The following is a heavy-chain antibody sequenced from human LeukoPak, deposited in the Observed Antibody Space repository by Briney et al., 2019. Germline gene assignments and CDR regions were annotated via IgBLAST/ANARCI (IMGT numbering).Heavy chain of an antibody. CDR3: ARYYYDSSGYDYLDY. V-gene: IGHV4-39*01. CDR2: MYYSGST. J-gene: IGHJ4*02. D-gene: IGHD3-22*01. Sequence: PSETLSLTCTVSGGSIGSSSYYWGWIRQPPGKGLEWVGSMYYSGSTYYSPSLKSRVTISGDTSKSQFSLKLGSVTAADTAVYYCARYYYDSSGYDYLDYWGQGTQVTVSS. CDR1: GGSIGSSSYY.